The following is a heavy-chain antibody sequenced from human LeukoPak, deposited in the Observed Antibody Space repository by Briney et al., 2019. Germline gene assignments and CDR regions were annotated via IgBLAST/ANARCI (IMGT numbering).Heavy chain of an antibody. CDR1: GGTFSSYA. D-gene: IGHD3-3*01. CDR3: ARDWRAHYYYMDV. CDR2: INPSGGST. Sequence: GASVKVSCKASGGTFSSYAISWVRQAPGQGLEWMGIINPSGGSTNYAQKFQGRVTMTRDTSTNTVYMELSSLRSEDTAVYYCARDWRAHYYYMDVWGKGTTVTVSS. J-gene: IGHJ6*03. V-gene: IGHV1-46*01.